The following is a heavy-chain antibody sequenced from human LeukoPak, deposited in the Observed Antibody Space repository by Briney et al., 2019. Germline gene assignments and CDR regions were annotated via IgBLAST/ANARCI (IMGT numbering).Heavy chain of an antibody. CDR3: ARGLTVVGRPSDY. CDR2: ISTSGSTI. D-gene: IGHD1-26*01. Sequence: GGSLRLSCAASGFTFSDHFMSWIRQAPGKGLEWVSYISTSGSTIYYADSVKGRFTISRDNAKNSLHLQMNSLRAEDTAVYYCARGLTVVGRPSDYWGQGTLVTVSS. V-gene: IGHV3-11*01. J-gene: IGHJ4*02. CDR1: GFTFSDHF.